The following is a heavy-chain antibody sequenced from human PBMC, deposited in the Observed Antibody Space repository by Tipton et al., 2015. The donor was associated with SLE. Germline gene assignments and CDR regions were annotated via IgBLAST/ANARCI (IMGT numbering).Heavy chain of an antibody. CDR2: INHSGST. V-gene: IGHV4-34*08. D-gene: IGHD5-18*01. Sequence: LRLSCAASGFTFSNAWMSWVRQPPGKGLEWIGEINHSGSTNYNPSLKSRVTISVDTSKNQFSLKLSSVTAADTAVYYCAVSVGYSYPNWFDPWGQGTLVTVSS. J-gene: IGHJ5*02. CDR3: AVSVGYSYPNWFDP. CDR1: GFTFSNAW.